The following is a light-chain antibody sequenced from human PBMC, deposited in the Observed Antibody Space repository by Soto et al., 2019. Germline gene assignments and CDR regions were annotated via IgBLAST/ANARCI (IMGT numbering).Light chain of an antibody. Sequence: EVVLTQSPGTLSLSPGERATLSCRASQSVSTSDVTWYQHPPGQAPRLLIYGAFNRATDIPDRFSGSGSGTDFTLTISRLEAEDFAVYYCQHCGNSRYTFGQGTSLEIK. CDR3: QHCGNSRYT. V-gene: IGKV3-20*01. CDR1: QSVSTSD. J-gene: IGKJ2*01. CDR2: GAF.